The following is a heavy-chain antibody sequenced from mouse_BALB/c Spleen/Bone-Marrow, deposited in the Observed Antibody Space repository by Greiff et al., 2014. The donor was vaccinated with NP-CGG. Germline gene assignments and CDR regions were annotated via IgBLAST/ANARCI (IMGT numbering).Heavy chain of an antibody. CDR2: IYPGDGDT. D-gene: IGHD4-1*01. Sequence: VQLVESGAEPVRPGSSVKISCKASGYAFSSYWMNWVKQRPGQGLEWIGQIYPGDGDTNYNGKFKGKATLTADKSSSTAYMQLSSLTSEDSAVYFCARVRNWADYWGQGTTLTVSS. V-gene: IGHV1-80*01. CDR3: ARVRNWADY. J-gene: IGHJ2*01. CDR1: GYAFSSYW.